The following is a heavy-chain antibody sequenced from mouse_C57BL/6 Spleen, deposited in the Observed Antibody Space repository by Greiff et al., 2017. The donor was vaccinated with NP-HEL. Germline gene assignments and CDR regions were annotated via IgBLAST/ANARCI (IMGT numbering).Heavy chain of an antibody. J-gene: IGHJ2*01. V-gene: IGHV3-6*01. CDR1: GYSITSGYY. D-gene: IGHD1-1*01. CDR3: ARYYYGSFDY. CDR2: ISYDGSN. Sequence: DVQLQESGPGLVKPSQSLSLTCSVTGYSITSGYYWNWIRQFPGNKLEWMGYISYDGSNNYNPSLKNRISITRDTSKNQFFLKLNSVTTEDTATYYCARYYYGSFDYWGQGTTLTVSS.